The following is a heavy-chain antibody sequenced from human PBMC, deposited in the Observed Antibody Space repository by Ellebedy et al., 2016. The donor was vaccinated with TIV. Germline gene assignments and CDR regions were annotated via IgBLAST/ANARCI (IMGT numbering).Heavy chain of an antibody. D-gene: IGHD6-13*01. J-gene: IGHJ3*02. CDR1: GYSFTSYW. CDR2: IYPGDSDT. Sequence: ASVKVSCKGSGYSFTSYWIGWVRQMPGKGLEWMGIIYPGDSDTRYSPSFQGQVTISADKSISTAYLQWSSLKASDTAMYYCARRVAAAGYDAFDIWGQGTVVTVSS. V-gene: IGHV5-51*01. CDR3: ARRVAAAGYDAFDI.